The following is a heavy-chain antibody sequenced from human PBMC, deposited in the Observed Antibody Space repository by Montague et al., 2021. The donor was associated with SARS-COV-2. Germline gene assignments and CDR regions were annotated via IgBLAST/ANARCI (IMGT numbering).Heavy chain of an antibody. CDR2: IHHTGII. Sequence: SETLSLTCAVSGASVSSINWWIAEIHHTGIINFNPSLRSRGLISLDSSKNQFSLTLNSVTVADTATYYCASHPVFQQLYSWGQGTLVSVS. J-gene: IGHJ4*02. V-gene: IGHV4-4*02. D-gene: IGHD6-13*01. CDR3: ASHPVFQQLYS. CDR1: GASVSSINW.